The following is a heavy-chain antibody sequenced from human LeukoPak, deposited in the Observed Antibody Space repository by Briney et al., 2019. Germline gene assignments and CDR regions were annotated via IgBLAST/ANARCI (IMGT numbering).Heavy chain of an antibody. V-gene: IGHV5-51*01. CDR1: GYSFTSYW. CDR3: ASFFRVGATRHDAFDI. D-gene: IGHD1-26*01. J-gene: IGHJ3*02. CDR2: IYPGDSDT. Sequence: GESLKISCKGSGYSFTSYWIGWVRQMPGKGLEWMGIIYPGDSDTRYSPSFQGQVTISADKSISTAYLQWSSLKASDTAMYYCASFFRVGATRHDAFDIWGQGTMVIVSS.